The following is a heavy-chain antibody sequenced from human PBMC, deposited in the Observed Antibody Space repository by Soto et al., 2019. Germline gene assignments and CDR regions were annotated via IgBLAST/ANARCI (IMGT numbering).Heavy chain of an antibody. CDR3: ARVPAAGDYYSYYYMDV. CDR2: IYSGGST. V-gene: IGHV3-66*01. D-gene: IGHD6-13*01. J-gene: IGHJ6*03. CDR1: GFTVSSNY. Sequence: EVQLVESGGGLVQPGGSLRLSCAASGFTVSSNYMSWVRQAPGKGLEWVSVIYSGGSTYYADSVKGRFTISRDNSKNTLYLQMNSLRAEDTAVYYCARVPAAGDYYSYYYMDVWGKGTTVTVSS.